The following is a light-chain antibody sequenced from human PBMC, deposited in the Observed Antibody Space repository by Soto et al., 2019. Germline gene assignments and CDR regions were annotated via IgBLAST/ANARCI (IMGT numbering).Light chain of an antibody. Sequence: EIVLTQSPGTLSLSPGERATLSCRASQSVGSSYLAWYQQKPGQAPRLLIYGASSRATGIPDRFSGSGSGTDFTLTISRLEPEDFAVYYCQQYGSYGLTFGGGTKVEIK. CDR1: QSVGSSY. CDR2: GAS. V-gene: IGKV3-20*01. J-gene: IGKJ4*01. CDR3: QQYGSYGLT.